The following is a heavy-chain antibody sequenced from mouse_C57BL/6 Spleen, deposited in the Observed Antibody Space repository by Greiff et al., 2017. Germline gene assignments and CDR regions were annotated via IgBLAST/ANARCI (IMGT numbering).Heavy chain of an antibody. CDR3: ARFEGSIYDGYFDY. J-gene: IGHJ2*01. V-gene: IGHV1-26*01. CDR1: GYTFTDYY. D-gene: IGHD2-3*01. CDR2: INPNNGGT. Sequence: VQLQQSGPELVKPGASVKISCKASGYTFTDYYMNWVKQSHGKSLEWIGDINPNNGGTSYNQKFKGKATLTVDKSSSTAYMELRSLTSEDSAFYYCARFEGSIYDGYFDYWGQGTTLTVSS.